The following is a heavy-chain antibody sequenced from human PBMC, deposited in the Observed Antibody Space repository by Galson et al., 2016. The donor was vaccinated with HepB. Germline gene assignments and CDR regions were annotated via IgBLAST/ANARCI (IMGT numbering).Heavy chain of an antibody. Sequence: SLRLSCAASGFNFRSFDMSWVRQAPGKGLEWVSGITYVGVRYYADSVKGRFTISRDDSSGQVFLEMHSLRGKDTALYYCAKHWIRTHDLWGQGTLVTGSS. V-gene: IGHV3-23*01. J-gene: IGHJ5*02. D-gene: IGHD1-14*01. CDR2: ITYVGVR. CDR1: GFNFRSFD. CDR3: AKHWIRTHDL.